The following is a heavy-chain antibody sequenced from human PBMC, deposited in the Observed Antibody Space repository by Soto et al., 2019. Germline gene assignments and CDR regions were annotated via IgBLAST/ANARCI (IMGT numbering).Heavy chain of an antibody. Sequence: SETLSLTCAVSGGSFSGFFWGWIRQPPGKGLEWIGEVNHGGSTNYNPSLKSRVTISSDTSKNHFSLTLRSVTAADTAVYYCARAAVAAGGPFDKWGQGALVNVSS. CDR3: ARAAVAAGGPFDK. CDR1: GGSFSGFF. V-gene: IGHV4-34*01. D-gene: IGHD2-15*01. CDR2: VNHGGST. J-gene: IGHJ4*02.